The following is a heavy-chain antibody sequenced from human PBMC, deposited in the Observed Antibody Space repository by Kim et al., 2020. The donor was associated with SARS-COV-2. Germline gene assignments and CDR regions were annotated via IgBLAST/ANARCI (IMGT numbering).Heavy chain of an antibody. Sequence: SESLSLTCAVYGGSFSGYYWSWIRQPPGKGLEWIGEINHSGSTNYNPSLKSRVTISADTSTNQFSLKLSSVTAADTAADYYATGTRHWLSRLYSYYIDV. D-gene: IGHD3-9*01. J-gene: IGHJ6*03. V-gene: IGHV4-34*01. CDR2: INHSGST. CDR1: GGSFSGYY. CDR3: ATGTRHWLSRLYSYYIDV.